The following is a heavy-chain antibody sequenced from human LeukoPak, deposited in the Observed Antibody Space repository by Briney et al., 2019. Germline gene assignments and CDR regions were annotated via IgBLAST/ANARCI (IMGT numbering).Heavy chain of an antibody. CDR2: ISYDGFDK. Sequence: PGRSLRLSCAAPRFTFSNYAMHWVRQAPGKGLEWVAVISYDGFDKYYADSVKGRFTISRDNSKNTVQLQLNSLRAADTAVYFCARVPSYGSGSYYKSPPDYWGQGTLVTVSS. V-gene: IGHV3-30*04. CDR3: ARVPSYGSGSYYKSPPDY. CDR1: RFTFSNYA. D-gene: IGHD3-10*01. J-gene: IGHJ4*02.